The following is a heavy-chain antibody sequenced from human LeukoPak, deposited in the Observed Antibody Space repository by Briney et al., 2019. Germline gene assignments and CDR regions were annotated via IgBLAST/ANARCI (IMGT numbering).Heavy chain of an antibody. CDR3: ARGGYYYGSGSYYRIPSSWFDP. V-gene: IGHV4-34*01. J-gene: IGHJ5*02. CDR1: GXSISTYY. CDR2: INHSGST. Sequence: SETLSLTCTVSGXSISTYYWSWIRQPPGKGLEWIGEINHSGSTNYNPSLKSRVTISVDTSKNQFSLKLSSVTAADTAVYYCARGGYYYGSGSYYRIPSSWFDPWGQGTLVTVSS. D-gene: IGHD3-10*01.